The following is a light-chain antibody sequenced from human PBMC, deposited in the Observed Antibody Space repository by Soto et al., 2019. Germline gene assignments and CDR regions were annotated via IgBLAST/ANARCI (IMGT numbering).Light chain of an antibody. CDR2: DVS. V-gene: IGLV2-14*01. CDR1: SSDVGGYSY. J-gene: IGLJ1*01. CDR3: ASYTPSSTYV. Sequence: QSALTQPASVSGSPGQSIAISCTGTSSDVGGYSYVSWYQQQPGKAPKLVISDVSNRPSGVSDRFSGSKSGNTASLTISGLQNEDEADYYCASYTPSSTYVLGTGTKVTVL.